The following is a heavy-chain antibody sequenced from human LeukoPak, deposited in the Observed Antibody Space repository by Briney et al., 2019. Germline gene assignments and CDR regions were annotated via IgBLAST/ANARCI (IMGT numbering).Heavy chain of an antibody. Sequence: SETLSLTCTVSGGSISSTDYYWGWIRQPPGKGLEWIGTISFSGSTYYNPSLKSRVTISADTSKNQLSLKLTSVTAADTAVYFCARDNSRPAWFYYWGQGALVTVPS. CDR2: ISFSGST. D-gene: IGHD3-10*01. J-gene: IGHJ4*02. CDR1: GGSISSTDYY. CDR3: ARDNSRPAWFYY. V-gene: IGHV4-39*02.